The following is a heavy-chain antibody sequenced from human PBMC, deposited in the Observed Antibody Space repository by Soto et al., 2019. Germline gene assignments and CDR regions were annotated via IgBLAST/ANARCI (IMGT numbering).Heavy chain of an antibody. D-gene: IGHD2-15*01. Sequence: ASVKVSCKVSGHKVTELSIYWMRQSPGTGLECMGGFDPKDGLPVYAQNFEGRVTMTEDASTDTAYLGVENLRSEDTAVYFCATVVGLGRYYSDAWGQGSLVTVYS. CDR1: GHKVTELS. CDR2: FDPKDGLP. V-gene: IGHV1-24*01. J-gene: IGHJ5*02. CDR3: ATVVGLGRYYSDA.